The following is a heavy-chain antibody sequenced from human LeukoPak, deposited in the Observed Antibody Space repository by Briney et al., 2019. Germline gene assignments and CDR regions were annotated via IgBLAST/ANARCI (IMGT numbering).Heavy chain of an antibody. V-gene: IGHV3-48*03. Sequence: GGSLRLSCAASGFTFSSCEMNGVRQAPGKGLEWVSYISSSGSTIYYADSVKGRFTISRDNAKNSLYLQMNSLRAEDTAVYYCARGPMVRGVIIRRSKSGYFDYWGQGTLVTVSS. CDR2: ISSSGSTI. CDR1: GFTFSSCE. CDR3: ARGPMVRGVIIRRSKSGYFDY. D-gene: IGHD3-10*01. J-gene: IGHJ4*02.